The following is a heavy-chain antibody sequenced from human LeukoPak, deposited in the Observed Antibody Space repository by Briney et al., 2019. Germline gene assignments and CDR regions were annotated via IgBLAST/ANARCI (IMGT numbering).Heavy chain of an antibody. V-gene: IGHV3-30-3*01. J-gene: IGHJ4*02. CDR1: GFTFSSYA. CDR2: ISYDGSNK. D-gene: IGHD3-22*01. CDR3: ARGAYYDSSGYYHYFDY. Sequence: PGGSLRLSCAAPGFTFSSYAMHWVPQAPGKGLEWVAVISYDGSNKYYADSVKGRFTISRDNSKNTLYLQMNSLRAEDTAVYYCARGAYYDSSGYYHYFDYWGQGTLVTVSS.